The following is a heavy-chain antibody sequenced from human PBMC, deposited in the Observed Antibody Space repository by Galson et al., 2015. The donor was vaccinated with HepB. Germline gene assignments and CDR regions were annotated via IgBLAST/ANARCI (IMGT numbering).Heavy chain of an antibody. CDR2: FDPEDGET. J-gene: IGHJ3*02. CDR3: ATVGEIVGATGDAFDI. D-gene: IGHD1-26*01. V-gene: IGHV1-24*01. Sequence: SVKVSCKVSGYTLTELSMHWVRQAPGKGLEWMGGFDPEDGETIYAQKFQGRVTMTEDTSTDTAYMELSSLRSEDTAVYYCATVGEIVGATGDAFDIWGQGTMVTVSS. CDR1: GYTLTELS.